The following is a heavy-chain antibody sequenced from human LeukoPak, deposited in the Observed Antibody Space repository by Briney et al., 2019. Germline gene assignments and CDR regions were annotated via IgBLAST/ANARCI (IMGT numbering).Heavy chain of an antibody. CDR1: GYTFTSYG. J-gene: IGHJ6*03. Sequence: GASVKVSCKASGYTFTSYGISWVRQAPGQGLEWMGWISAYNGHTNYAQKLQGRVTMTTDTSTSTAYMELRSLRSDDTAVYYCARAAHTIFGVVSHYYYYYMDVWGKGTTVTVSS. V-gene: IGHV1-18*01. CDR3: ARAAHTIFGVVSHYYYYYMDV. CDR2: ISAYNGHT. D-gene: IGHD3-3*01.